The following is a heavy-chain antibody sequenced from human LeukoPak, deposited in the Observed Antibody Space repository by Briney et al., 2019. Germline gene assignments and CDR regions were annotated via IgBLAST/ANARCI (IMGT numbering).Heavy chain of an antibody. J-gene: IGHJ4*02. D-gene: IGHD2-15*01. CDR1: GGSISSHY. Sequence: PSETLSLTCSVSGGSISSHYWSWIRQPPGKGLEWIGEINHSGSTNYNPSLKSRVTISVDTSKNQFSLKLSSVTAAGTAVYYCARGRYCSGGSCYSAGGLYWGQGTLVTVSS. V-gene: IGHV4-34*01. CDR3: ARGRYCSGGSCYSAGGLY. CDR2: INHSGST.